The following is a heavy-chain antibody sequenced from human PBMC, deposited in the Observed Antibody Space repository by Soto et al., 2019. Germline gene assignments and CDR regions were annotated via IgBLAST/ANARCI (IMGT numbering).Heavy chain of an antibody. CDR3: ARVLYMSGWYWD. D-gene: IGHD6-19*01. CDR1: GGSISSYY. V-gene: IGHV4-59*01. J-gene: IGHJ4*02. CDR2: IYYSGST. Sequence: SETLSLTCTVSGGSISSYYWSSIRQPPGNGLEWIGYIYYSGSTNYNPSLKSRATISVDTSKNQFFLKLSSVAAADTAVCYCARVLYMSGWYWDWGQGTLVAVSS.